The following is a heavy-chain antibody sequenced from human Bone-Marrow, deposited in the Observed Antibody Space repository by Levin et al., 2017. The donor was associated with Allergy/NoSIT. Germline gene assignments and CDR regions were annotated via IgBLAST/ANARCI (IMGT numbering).Heavy chain of an antibody. J-gene: IGHJ5*02. CDR1: GFSFSDSY. CDR3: AETVGSGDCSGGSCSNWFDP. CDR2: ISRRGDYA. D-gene: IGHD2-15*01. V-gene: IGHV3-11*03. Sequence: GESLKISCAASGFSFSDSYMTWIRQAPGKGLEWVSYISRRGDYANYADSVKGRFTISRDNAKNSLSLHMNSLRAEDTAVYYCAETVGSGDCSGGSCSNWFDPWGQGTLVTVSS.